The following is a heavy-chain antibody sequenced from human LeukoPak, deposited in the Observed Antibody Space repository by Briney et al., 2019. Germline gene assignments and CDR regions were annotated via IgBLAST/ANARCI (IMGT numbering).Heavy chain of an antibody. CDR1: GFTFSSYG. CDR2: IWYDGSNK. V-gene: IGHV3-33*06. D-gene: IGHD3-3*01. J-gene: IGHJ4*02. Sequence: GRSLRLSCAASGFTFSSYGMHWVRQAPGKGPEWVAVIWYDGSNKYYADSVKGRFTISRDNSKNTLYLQMNSLRAEDTAVYYCAKDADFWSGYYGIDYWGQGTLVTVSS. CDR3: AKDADFWSGYYGIDY.